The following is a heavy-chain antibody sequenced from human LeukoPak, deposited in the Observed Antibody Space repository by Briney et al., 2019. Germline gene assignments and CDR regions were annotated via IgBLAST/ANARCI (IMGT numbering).Heavy chain of an antibody. CDR1: GYTFTSYG. V-gene: IGHV1-18*01. D-gene: IGHD2-21*02. J-gene: IGHJ4*02. CDR2: ISAYNGNT. CDR3: ARDKALATSAIPFDY. Sequence: ASVKASCKASGYTFTSYGISWVRQAPGQGLEWMGWISAYNGNTNYAQKLQGRVTMTTDTSTSTAYMELRSLRSDDTAVYYCARDKALATSAIPFDYWGQGTLVTVSS.